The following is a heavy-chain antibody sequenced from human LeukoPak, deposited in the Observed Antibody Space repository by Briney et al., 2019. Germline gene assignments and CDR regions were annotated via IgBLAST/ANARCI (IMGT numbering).Heavy chain of an antibody. D-gene: IGHD5-18*01. CDR3: AKGPVPVLRYIYGNYFDY. Sequence: PSETLSLTCTVSGGSISSSSYYWGWIRQPPGKGLEWIGSIYYSGSTYYNPSLKSRVTISVDTSKNQFSLKLSSVTAADTAVYYCAKGPVPVLRYIYGNYFDYWGQGTLVTVSS. V-gene: IGHV4-39*07. CDR2: IYYSGST. J-gene: IGHJ4*02. CDR1: GGSISSSSYY.